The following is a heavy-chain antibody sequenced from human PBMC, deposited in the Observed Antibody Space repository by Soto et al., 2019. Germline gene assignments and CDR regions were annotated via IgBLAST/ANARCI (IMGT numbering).Heavy chain of an antibody. CDR3: ARFRGGWGLDC. V-gene: IGHV3-33*01. D-gene: IGHD6-19*01. Sequence: QVQLVESGGGVVQPGRSLRLSCAASGFTFSGYGMHWVRQAPGKRLEWVAVIRSDGSTPDYADSVKGRFTISRDNSKNTLYLQRSSLRAEDTAVYYCARFRGGWGLDCWGQGTLVTVSS. CDR2: IRSDGSTP. CDR1: GFTFSGYG. J-gene: IGHJ4*02.